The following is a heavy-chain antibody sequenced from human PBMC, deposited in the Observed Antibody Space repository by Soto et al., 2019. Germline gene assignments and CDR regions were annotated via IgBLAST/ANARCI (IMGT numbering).Heavy chain of an antibody. CDR2: IYYSGST. D-gene: IGHD1-26*01. J-gene: IGHJ4*02. CDR3: ARSQLRSYSGSYYFDY. CDR1: GGFISSGGYY. V-gene: IGHV4-31*03. Sequence: SETLSLTCTVSGGFISSGGYYWSWIRQHPGKGLEWIGYIYYSGSTYYNPSLKSRVTISVDTSKNQFSLKLSSVTAADTAVYYCARSQLRSYSGSYYFDYWGQGTLVTVSS.